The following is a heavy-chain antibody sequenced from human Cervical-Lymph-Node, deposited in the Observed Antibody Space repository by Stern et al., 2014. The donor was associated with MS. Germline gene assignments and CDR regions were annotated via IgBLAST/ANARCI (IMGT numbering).Heavy chain of an antibody. Sequence: EVHLEESGGGLVQPGRSLRLSCTASGFTFGDYAMSWFRQAPGKGLGWVWFIRSKHYGGTTEYAASVRGRFTIARDDSKSIAYLQMNSLKTEDTALYYCSRETGATEEYYFDYWGQGALVTVSS. D-gene: IGHD1-26*01. CDR2: IRSKHYGGTT. CDR3: SRETGATEEYYFDY. J-gene: IGHJ4*02. V-gene: IGHV3-49*03. CDR1: GFTFGDYA.